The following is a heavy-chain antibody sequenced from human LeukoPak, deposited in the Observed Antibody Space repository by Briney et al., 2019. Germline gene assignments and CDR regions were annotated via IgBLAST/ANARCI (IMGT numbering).Heavy chain of an antibody. CDR3: AKDGRRDLGSAYDSPWY. CDR1: GFIFSDYS. Sequence: GGSLRLSCAASGFIFSDYSMNWVRQAPGKGLEWVSYISSSSSTVYYADSVKGRFTISRDNAKNSLYLQMNSLRAEDTAVYYCAKDGRRDLGSAYDSPWYWGQGTLVTVSS. CDR2: ISSSSSTV. D-gene: IGHD5-12*01. J-gene: IGHJ4*02. V-gene: IGHV3-48*04.